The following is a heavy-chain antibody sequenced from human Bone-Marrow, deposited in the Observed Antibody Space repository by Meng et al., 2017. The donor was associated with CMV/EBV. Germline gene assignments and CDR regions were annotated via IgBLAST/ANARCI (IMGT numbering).Heavy chain of an antibody. Sequence: GESLKISCAASGSTFSSYSMNWVRQAPGKGLEWVSSISSSSSYIYYADSVKGRFTISRDNAKNSLYLQMNSLRAEDTAVYYCARDRFLEWLSGYYGMDVWGQGNTVTVAS. V-gene: IGHV3-21*01. CDR3: ARDRFLEWLSGYYGMDV. D-gene: IGHD3-3*01. J-gene: IGHJ6*02. CDR1: GSTFSSYS. CDR2: ISSSSSYI.